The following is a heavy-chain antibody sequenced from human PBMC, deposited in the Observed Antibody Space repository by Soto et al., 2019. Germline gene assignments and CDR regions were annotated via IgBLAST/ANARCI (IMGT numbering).Heavy chain of an antibody. V-gene: IGHV4-34*01. CDR2: INHSGST. CDR3: ARTYSSSWSPFEY. CDR1: GGSFSGYY. D-gene: IGHD6-13*01. Sequence: QVQLQQWGAGLLKPSETLSLTCAVYGGSFSGYYWSWIRQPPGKGLEWIGEINHSGSTNSNPSLKSRVTISVDTSKNQFSLKLSSVPAADTAVYYCARTYSSSWSPFEYWGQGTLVTVSS. J-gene: IGHJ4*02.